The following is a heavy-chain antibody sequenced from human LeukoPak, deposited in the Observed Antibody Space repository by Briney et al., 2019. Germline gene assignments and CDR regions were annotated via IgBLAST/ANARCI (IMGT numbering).Heavy chain of an antibody. CDR2: ISSSSSTI. V-gene: IGHV3-48*04. Sequence: SGGSLRLSCAASGFTFSSYSMNWVRQAPGKGLEWVSYISSSSSTIYYADSVKGRFTISRDNAKNSLYLQMNSLRAEDTAVYYCARAGGNSEWELSFDYWGQGTLVTVSS. J-gene: IGHJ4*02. CDR1: GFTFSSYS. D-gene: IGHD1-26*01. CDR3: ARAGGNSEWELSFDY.